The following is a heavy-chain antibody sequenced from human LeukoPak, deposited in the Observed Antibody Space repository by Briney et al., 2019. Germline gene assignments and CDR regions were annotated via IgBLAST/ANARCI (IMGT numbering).Heavy chain of an antibody. CDR2: ISSSGSTI. CDR1: GFAVSSNY. Sequence: GGSLRLSCAASGFAVSSNYMSWVRQAPGKGLEWVSYISSSGSTIYYADSVKGRFTISRDNAKNSLYLQMNSLRAEDTAVYYCAELGITMIGGVWGKGTTVTISS. CDR3: AELGITMIGGV. D-gene: IGHD3-10*02. V-gene: IGHV3-11*04. J-gene: IGHJ6*04.